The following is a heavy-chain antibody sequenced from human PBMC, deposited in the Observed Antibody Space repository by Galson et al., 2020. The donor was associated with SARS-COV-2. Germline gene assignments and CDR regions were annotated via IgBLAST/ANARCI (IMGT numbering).Heavy chain of an antibody. CDR1: GGSISSGGYS. CDR2: IYYSGST. J-gene: IGHJ5*02. V-gene: IGHV4-30-4*07. D-gene: IGHD2-2*01. Sequence: SETLSLTCAVSGGSISSGGYSWSWIRQPPGKGLEWIGYIYYSGSTYYNPSLKSRVTISVDTSKNQFSLKLSSVTAADTAVYYCARAPEIVVVPAASVGGWFDPWGQGTLVTVSS. CDR3: ARAPEIVVVPAASVGGWFDP.